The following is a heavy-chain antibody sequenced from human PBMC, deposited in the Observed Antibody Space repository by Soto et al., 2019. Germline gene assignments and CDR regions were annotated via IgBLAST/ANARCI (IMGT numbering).Heavy chain of an antibody. CDR2: FDPEDGET. D-gene: IGHD5-12*01. CDR1: GYTLTELS. Sequence: GASVKVSCKVSGYTLTELSMHWVRQAPGKGLEWMGGFDPEDGETIYAQKFQGRVTMTEDTSTDTAYMELSSLRSEDTAVYYCATIVATPYAFDIWSQGTMVTVSS. V-gene: IGHV1-24*01. CDR3: ATIVATPYAFDI. J-gene: IGHJ3*02.